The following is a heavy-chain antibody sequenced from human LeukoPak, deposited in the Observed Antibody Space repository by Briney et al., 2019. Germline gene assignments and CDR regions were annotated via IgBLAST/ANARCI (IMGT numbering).Heavy chain of an antibody. CDR1: GGSISSSSYY. Sequence: SETLSLTCTVSGGSISSSSYYWGWIRQPPGKGLEWIGSIYYSGSTYYNPSLKSRVTISVDTSKNQFSRKLSSVTAADTAVYYCATSGSYYRVFDHWGQGTLVTVST. D-gene: IGHD1-26*01. CDR3: ATSGSYYRVFDH. J-gene: IGHJ4*02. CDR2: IYYSGST. V-gene: IGHV4-39*01.